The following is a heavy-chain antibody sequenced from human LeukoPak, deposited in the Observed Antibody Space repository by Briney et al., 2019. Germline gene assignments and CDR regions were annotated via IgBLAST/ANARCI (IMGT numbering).Heavy chain of an antibody. CDR1: GFTFSSYA. J-gene: IGHJ6*02. D-gene: IGHD3-10*01. Sequence: PGGSLRLSCAASGFTFSSYAMNWVRQAPGKGLEWVAFISYDGSNKYYADSVKGRFTISRDNSKNTLYLQMNSLRAEDTAVCYCASQGGLLWFGELSGGMDVWGQGTTVTVSS. V-gene: IGHV3-30-3*01. CDR2: ISYDGSNK. CDR3: ASQGGLLWFGELSGGMDV.